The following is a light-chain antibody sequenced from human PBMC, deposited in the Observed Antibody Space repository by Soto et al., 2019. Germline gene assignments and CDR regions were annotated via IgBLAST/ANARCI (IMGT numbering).Light chain of an antibody. CDR3: QQYNNWPLLT. CDR2: GAS. CDR1: QSVSRN. Sequence: EIVMTQSPATLSVSPGERATLSCRASQSVSRNLAWYQQKPGQAPRLLIYGASTRATGIPARFSGSGSGTEFTLTISSLKSEDFAVYYCQQYNNWPLLTFGGGTKVDIK. J-gene: IGKJ4*01. V-gene: IGKV3D-15*01.